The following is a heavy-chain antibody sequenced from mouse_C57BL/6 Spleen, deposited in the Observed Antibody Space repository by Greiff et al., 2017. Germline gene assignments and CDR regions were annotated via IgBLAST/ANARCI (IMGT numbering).Heavy chain of an antibody. CDR1: GYTFTNYW. Sequence: QVQLQQSGAELVRPGTSVKMSCKASGYTFTNYWIGWAKQRPGHGLEWIGDIYPGGGYPNYNEKFKGKATLTADKSSSTAYMQFSSLTSEDSAIYYCARSRDGYLDYWGQGTTLTVSS. CDR3: ARSRDGYLDY. J-gene: IGHJ2*01. V-gene: IGHV1-63*01. D-gene: IGHD2-3*01. CDR2: IYPGGGYP.